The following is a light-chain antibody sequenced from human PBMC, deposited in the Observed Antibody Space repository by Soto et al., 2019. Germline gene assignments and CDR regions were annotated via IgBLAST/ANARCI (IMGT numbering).Light chain of an antibody. Sequence: DIQLTQSPSFLSASVGDRVTITCRVSRDINTYLAWYQQKPGKAPKLLIFAASTLQNGVPSRFSGSGSGTEFTVTITSLQPEDFATYYCQQRKSYPITFGQGTRLEIK. V-gene: IGKV1-9*01. CDR1: RDINTY. CDR3: QQRKSYPIT. CDR2: AAS. J-gene: IGKJ5*01.